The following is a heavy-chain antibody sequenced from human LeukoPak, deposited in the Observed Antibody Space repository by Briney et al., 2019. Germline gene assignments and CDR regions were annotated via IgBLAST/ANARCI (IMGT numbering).Heavy chain of an antibody. CDR1: GGSISSYY. Sequence: PSETLSLTCTVSGGSISSYYWSWIRQPAGKGLEWIGRIYTSGSTNYNPSLKSRVTISVDTSKNQFSLKLSSVTAADTAVYYCAREIYDILDRWFDPWGQGTLVTVSS. CDR2: IYTSGST. D-gene: IGHD3-9*01. J-gene: IGHJ5*02. V-gene: IGHV4-4*07. CDR3: AREIYDILDRWFDP.